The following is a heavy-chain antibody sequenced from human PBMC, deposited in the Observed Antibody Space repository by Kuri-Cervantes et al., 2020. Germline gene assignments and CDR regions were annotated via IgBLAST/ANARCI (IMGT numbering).Heavy chain of an antibody. D-gene: IGHD1-1*01. CDR3: ARLVPTAATDF. Sequence: GGSLRLSCAASGITVRSNYMTWIRQAPGKGLEWVSVMYNDGHTYYRDSMKGRFTVSRDNSKNIFYLQMNSLRVEDSALYYCARLVPTAATDFWGQGTLVTVSS. CDR1: GITVRSNY. V-gene: IGHV3-66*04. J-gene: IGHJ4*02. CDR2: MYNDGHT.